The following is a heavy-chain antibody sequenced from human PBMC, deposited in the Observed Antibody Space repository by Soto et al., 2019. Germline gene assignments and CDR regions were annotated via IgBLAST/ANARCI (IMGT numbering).Heavy chain of an antibody. CDR1: GFTFSNAW. D-gene: IGHD6-19*01. CDR2: IKSKTDGGTT. V-gene: IGHV3-15*07. Sequence: GGSLRLSCAASGFTFSNAWMNWVRQAPGKGLEWVGRIKSKTDGGTTDYAAPVKGRFTISRDDSKNTLYLQMNSLKTEDTAVYYCTTDEQWLVHSPVDYWGQGTLVTVSS. CDR3: TTDEQWLVHSPVDY. J-gene: IGHJ4*02.